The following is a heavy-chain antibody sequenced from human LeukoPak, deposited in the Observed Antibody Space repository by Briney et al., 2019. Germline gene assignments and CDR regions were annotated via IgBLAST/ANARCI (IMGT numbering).Heavy chain of an antibody. J-gene: IGHJ4*02. CDR3: ARDPPFGLGRTFDY. D-gene: IGHD3-10*01. V-gene: IGHV3-48*02. Sequence: GGSLRLSCAASGFTFSTYNMNWVRQAPGKGLEWVYYADSVKGRFTISRDNAKNSLYLQMNSLRDEDTAVYYCARDPPFGLGRTFDYWGQGTLVTVSS. CDR1: GFTFSTYN.